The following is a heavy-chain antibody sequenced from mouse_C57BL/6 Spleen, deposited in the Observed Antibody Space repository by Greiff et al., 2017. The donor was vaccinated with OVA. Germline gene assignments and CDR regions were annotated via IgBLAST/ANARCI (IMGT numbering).Heavy chain of an antibody. J-gene: IGHJ4*01. D-gene: IGHD2-4*01. V-gene: IGHV1-62-2*01. Sequence: QVQLQQSGAELVKPGASVKLSCKASGYTFTEYTIHWVKQRSGQGLEWIGWFYPGSGSIKYNEKFKDKATLTADKSSSTVYMELSRFTSEDSAVYFCARHEGLSIYYDYGVGAMDYWGQGTSVTVSS. CDR1: GYTFTEYT. CDR2: FYPGSGSI. CDR3: ARHEGLSIYYDYGVGAMDY.